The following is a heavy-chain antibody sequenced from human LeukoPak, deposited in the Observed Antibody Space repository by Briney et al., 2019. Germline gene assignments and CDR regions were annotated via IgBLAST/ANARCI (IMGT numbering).Heavy chain of an antibody. CDR2: LSSSGGDT. J-gene: IGHJ4*02. D-gene: IGHD1-26*01. CDR1: GFTFSNYA. CDR3: AKYGPQDSGSSHFDY. V-gene: IGHV3-23*01. Sequence: QSRGSLRLSCAASGFTFSNYAMSWVRQAPAKGLEWVSALSSSGGDTFYADSVKGRFTTSRDNSKNTLFLQMNSLRAEDTAIYYCAKYGPQDSGSSHFDYWGQGALVTSPQ.